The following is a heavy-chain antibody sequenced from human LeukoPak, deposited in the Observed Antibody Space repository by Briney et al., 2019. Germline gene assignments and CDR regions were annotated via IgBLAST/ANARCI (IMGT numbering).Heavy chain of an antibody. CDR1: GFTFSSYA. J-gene: IGHJ4*02. V-gene: IGHV3-23*01. CDR3: AKDLFKPHQYYYDSSGYLLDY. D-gene: IGHD3-22*01. CDR2: ISGSGGST. Sequence: PGGSLRLSCAASGFTFSSYAMSWVRQAPGKGLEWVSAISGSGGSTYYADSVKGRFTISRDNSKNTLYLQMNSLRAEDTAVYYCAKDLFKPHQYYYDSSGYLLDYWGQGTLVTVSS.